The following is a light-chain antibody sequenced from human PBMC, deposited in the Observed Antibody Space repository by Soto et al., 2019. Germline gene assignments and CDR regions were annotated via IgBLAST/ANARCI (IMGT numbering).Light chain of an antibody. CDR1: QSISNW. Sequence: DIQMTQSPSTLSASVGDRVTITCRASQSISNWLAWYQQKPGKAPRLLISAASSLESGVPSRFSGSGSGTEFTLTISSLQPDDFAMYYCQQYATYPPAFGQGTRLDIK. V-gene: IGKV1-5*01. CDR2: AAS. J-gene: IGKJ2*01. CDR3: QQYATYPPA.